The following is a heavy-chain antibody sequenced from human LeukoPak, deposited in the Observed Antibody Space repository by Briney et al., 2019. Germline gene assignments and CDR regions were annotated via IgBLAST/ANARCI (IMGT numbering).Heavy chain of an antibody. D-gene: IGHD3-22*01. CDR2: IYSGGST. Sequence: PGGSLRLSCAASGFTVSSNYMSWVRQAPGKGLEWVSVIYSGGSTYYADSVKGRFTISRDNSKNTLYLQMNSPRAEDTAVYYCARGDYFYYDSSGYYSHWGQGTLVTVSS. CDR1: GFTVSSNY. V-gene: IGHV3-53*01. J-gene: IGHJ4*02. CDR3: ARGDYFYYDSSGYYSH.